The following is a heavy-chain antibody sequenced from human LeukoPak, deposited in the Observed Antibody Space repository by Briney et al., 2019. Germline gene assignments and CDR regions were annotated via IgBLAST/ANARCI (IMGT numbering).Heavy chain of an antibody. CDR2: INWHGTT. D-gene: IGHD3-22*01. Sequence: GGSLRLSCAASGFTFEGYTMHWVRQAPGKTLEWVSLINWHGTTYYTDPVKGRFTISRDNSKNSLYLQMDTLRREDTAFYYCVKDISYESSGSVFEYWGQGALVTVSS. CDR3: VKDISYESSGSVFEY. J-gene: IGHJ4*02. CDR1: GFTFEGYT. V-gene: IGHV3-43*01.